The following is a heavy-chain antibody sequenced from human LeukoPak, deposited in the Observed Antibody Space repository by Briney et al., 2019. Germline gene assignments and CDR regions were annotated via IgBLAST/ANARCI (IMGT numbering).Heavy chain of an antibody. Sequence: GRSLRHSCAASGFTFSSYGMHWVRQAPGKGLEWVAVISYDGSNKYYADSVKGRFTISRDNSKNTLYLQMNSLRAEDTAVYYCAKDLGSSGFFDYWGQGTLVTVSS. D-gene: IGHD3-22*01. J-gene: IGHJ4*02. CDR3: AKDLGSSGFFDY. CDR1: GFTFSSYG. CDR2: ISYDGSNK. V-gene: IGHV3-30*18.